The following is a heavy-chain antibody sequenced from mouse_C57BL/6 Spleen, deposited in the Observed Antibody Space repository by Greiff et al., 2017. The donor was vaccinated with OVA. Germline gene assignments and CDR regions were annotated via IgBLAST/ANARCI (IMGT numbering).Heavy chain of an antibody. CDR3: ARMHYSNSAWFAY. Sequence: QVQLQQSGAELMKPGASVKLSCKATGYTFTGYWIEWVKQRPGHGLEWIGEILPGSGSTNYNDKFKGKATFTADTSSNTAYMQLSSLTTEDSAIYYCARMHYSNSAWFAYWGQGTLVTVSA. CDR1: GYTFTGYW. CDR2: ILPGSGST. V-gene: IGHV1-9*01. D-gene: IGHD2-5*01. J-gene: IGHJ3*01.